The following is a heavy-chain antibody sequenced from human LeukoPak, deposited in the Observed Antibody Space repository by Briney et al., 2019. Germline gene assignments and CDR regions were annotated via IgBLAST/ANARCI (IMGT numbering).Heavy chain of an antibody. V-gene: IGHV3-30*09. CDR3: ARDLEAARPGY. CDR2: ISNDGGSK. J-gene: IGHJ4*02. Sequence: GGSLRLSCAASGFTFSSYSMHWVRQAPGKGLECVAVISNDGGSKYYADSVKGRFAISRDYSKNTLYLQMSSLRADDTAIYYCARDLEAARPGYWGQGTLVTVSS. CDR1: GFTFSSYS. D-gene: IGHD6-6*01.